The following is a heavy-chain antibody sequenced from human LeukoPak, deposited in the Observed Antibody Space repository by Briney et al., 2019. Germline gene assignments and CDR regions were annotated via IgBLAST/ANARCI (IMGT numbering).Heavy chain of an antibody. CDR3: AKPAYDYVWGGSYYFDY. CDR1: GFTFSSYA. Sequence: GGSLRLSCAASGFTFSSYAMSWVRQAPGKGLEWVSAISGSGGSTYYADSVKGRFTISRDNSKNTLYLQMNSLRAEDTAVYYCAKPAYDYVWGGSYYFDYWGQGTLVTVSS. D-gene: IGHD3-16*01. J-gene: IGHJ4*02. CDR2: ISGSGGST. V-gene: IGHV3-23*01.